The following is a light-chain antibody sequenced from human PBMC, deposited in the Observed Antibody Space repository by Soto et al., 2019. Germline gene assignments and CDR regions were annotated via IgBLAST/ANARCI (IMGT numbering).Light chain of an antibody. CDR3: SSYTASNTGL. CDR2: GVS. Sequence: QSALTQPPSVSGSPGQSITISCTGTSSDFGGYNYVSWYQHHPGKAPKLMVLGVSKRPSGVSNRFSASKSGNTASLTISGRQAEDEADYYCSSYTASNTGLFGGGTTVTVL. V-gene: IGLV2-14*01. J-gene: IGLJ3*02. CDR1: SSDFGGYNY.